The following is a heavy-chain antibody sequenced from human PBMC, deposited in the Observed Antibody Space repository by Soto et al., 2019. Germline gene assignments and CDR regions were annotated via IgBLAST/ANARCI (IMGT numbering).Heavy chain of an antibody. V-gene: IGHV4-31*03. CDR3: ARLIDQALDY. J-gene: IGHJ4*02. D-gene: IGHD3-22*01. Sequence: SETLSLTCTVSGGSISSGGYYWSWIRQHPGKGLEWIGYIYYSGSTYYNPSLKSRVTISVDTTKNQFSLKLSSVTAADTAVYYCARLIDQALDYWGQGTLVTVSS. CDR1: GGSISSGGYY. CDR2: IYYSGST.